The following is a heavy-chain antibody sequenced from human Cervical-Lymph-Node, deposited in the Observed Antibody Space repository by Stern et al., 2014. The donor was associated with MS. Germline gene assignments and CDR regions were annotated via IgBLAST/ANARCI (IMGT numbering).Heavy chain of an antibody. CDR3: ARNYYDSSGIDDY. J-gene: IGHJ4*02. V-gene: IGHV4-61*02. Sequence: QLQLQESGPGLVKPSQTLSLTCTVSGGSISSGSYYWSWIRQPAGKGLEWIGRIYTSGSTNYNPSLKSRVTISVDTPQNQFSLKRTSVTAADTAVYYCARNYYDSSGIDDYWGQGTLVTVSS. D-gene: IGHD3-22*01. CDR2: IYTSGST. CDR1: GGSISSGSYY.